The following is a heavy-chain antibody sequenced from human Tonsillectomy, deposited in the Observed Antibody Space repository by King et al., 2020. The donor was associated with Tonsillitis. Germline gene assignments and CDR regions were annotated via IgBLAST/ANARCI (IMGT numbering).Heavy chain of an antibody. CDR2: IYSSGCT. Sequence: VQLQESGPGLVKPSQTLSLTCSVSGASISSESSSWSWIRQPAGQGLEWIGRIYSSGCTNYNPSPKSRGTISGDTSKNQFPLNLSAVTAADTAAYCCARERHRYDGLNGYYRAEDNCFDPWGQGTLVTVSS. CDR1: GASISSESSS. V-gene: IGHV4-61*02. J-gene: IGHJ5*02. D-gene: IGHD3-9*01. CDR3: ARERHRYDGLNGYYRAEDNCFDP.